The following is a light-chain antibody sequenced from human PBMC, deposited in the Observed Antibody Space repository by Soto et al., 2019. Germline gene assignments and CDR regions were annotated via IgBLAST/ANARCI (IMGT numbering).Light chain of an antibody. CDR3: QKYGSSPWA. J-gene: IGKJ1*01. V-gene: IGKV3-20*01. CDR2: GVS. CDR1: QSVSSSY. Sequence: EIVLTQSRGTLSLCPRERDTISCRAIQSVSSSYLAWYQQKPGQAPRLLIYGVSSRATVIPDRFSGGESGTDFTLPISRPEPADFAVYYCQKYGSSPWAFGQGTKVDIK.